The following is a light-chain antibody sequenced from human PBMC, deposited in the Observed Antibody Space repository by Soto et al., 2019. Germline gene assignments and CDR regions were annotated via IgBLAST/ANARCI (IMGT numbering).Light chain of an antibody. CDR2: SNN. V-gene: IGLV1-47*02. J-gene: IGLJ3*02. Sequence: QSVLTQPPSASGTPGQRVTISCSGSSSNIGSNYVYWYQQLPGTAPKLLIYSNNPRPSGVPDRFSGSKSGTSASLAISGRRSEDEADYYCAAWDDSLSGWVFGGGTKVTVL. CDR3: AAWDDSLSGWV. CDR1: SSNIGSNY.